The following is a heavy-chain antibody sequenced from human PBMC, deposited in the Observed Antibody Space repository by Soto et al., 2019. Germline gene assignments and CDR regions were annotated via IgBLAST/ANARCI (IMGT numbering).Heavy chain of an antibody. V-gene: IGHV5-10-1*01. CDR3: ARQASLPVDYYYYGMDV. Sequence: GESLKISCKGSGYSFTSYWISWVRQMPGKGLEWMGRIDPSDSYTNYSPSFQGHVTISADKSISTAYLQWSSLKASDTAMYYCARQASLPVDYYYYGMDVWGQGSTVTVS. J-gene: IGHJ6*02. CDR2: IDPSDSYT. CDR1: GYSFTSYW. D-gene: IGHD2-2*01.